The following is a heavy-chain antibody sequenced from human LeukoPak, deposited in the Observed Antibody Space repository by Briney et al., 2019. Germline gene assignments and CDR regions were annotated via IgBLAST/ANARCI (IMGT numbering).Heavy chain of an antibody. CDR3: ARVGSGYFDY. Sequence: SETLSLTCTVSGGCISSYYWSWIRQPPGKGLEWIGYIYYSGSTNYNPSLKSRVTISVDTSKNQFSLKLSSVTAADTAVYYCARVGSGYFDYWGQGTLVTVSS. V-gene: IGHV4-59*01. D-gene: IGHD6-19*01. J-gene: IGHJ4*02. CDR1: GGCISSYY. CDR2: IYYSGST.